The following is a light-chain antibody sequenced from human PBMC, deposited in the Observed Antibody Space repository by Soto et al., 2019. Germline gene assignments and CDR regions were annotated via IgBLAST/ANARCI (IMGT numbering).Light chain of an antibody. CDR2: NND. CDR1: SSNIGGNS. J-gene: IGLJ3*02. V-gene: IGLV1-44*01. CDR3: AAWDDSLTVL. Sequence: QAVVTQPPSVSAAPGQRVTISCSGSSSNIGGNSVSWYQQLPGTAPKLVIYNNDQRPSGVPDRFSGSKSGTSASLAISGLQSEDEADYYCAAWDDSLTVLFGGGTKVTVL.